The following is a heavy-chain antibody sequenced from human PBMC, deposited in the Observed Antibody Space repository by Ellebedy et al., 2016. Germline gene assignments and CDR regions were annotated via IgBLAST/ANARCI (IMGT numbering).Heavy chain of an antibody. Sequence: GESLKISXAASGFTFSNSWMSWVRQAPGKGLEWVANMKQDESEKYYVDSVKGRFTISRDNAKNSLYLQMNSLRAEDTAVYYCARVRSSHPTLPDYWGQGTLVTVSS. J-gene: IGHJ4*02. V-gene: IGHV3-7*01. CDR3: ARVRSSHPTLPDY. CDR1: GFTFSNSW. D-gene: IGHD3-10*01. CDR2: MKQDESEK.